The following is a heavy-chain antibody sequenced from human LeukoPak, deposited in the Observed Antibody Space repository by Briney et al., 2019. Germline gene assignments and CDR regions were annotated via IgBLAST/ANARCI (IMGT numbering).Heavy chain of an antibody. J-gene: IGHJ4*02. CDR2: ISAYNGST. CDR1: GYTFTSYG. CDR3: ARDLRYYYDSSGTSDY. V-gene: IGHV1-18*01. D-gene: IGHD3-22*01. Sequence: GASVKVSCKASGYTFTSYGISWVRQAPGQGLEWMGWISAYNGSTNYAQKLQGRVTMTTDTSTSTAYMELRSLRSADTAVYYCARDLRYYYDSSGTSDYWGQGTLVTVSS.